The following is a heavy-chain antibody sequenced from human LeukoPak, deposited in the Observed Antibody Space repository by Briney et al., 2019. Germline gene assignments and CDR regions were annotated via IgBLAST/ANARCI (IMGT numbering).Heavy chain of an antibody. CDR3: ARGGWCPESFQH. CDR2: IYYSGST. J-gene: IGHJ1*01. CDR1: GGSISSYY. V-gene: IGHV4-59*01. D-gene: IGHD2-21*01. Sequence: SETLSLACTVSGGSISSYYWNWIRQPPGKGLEWIGYIYYSGSTNYNPSLKSRVTISVDTSKNQFSLKLSSVTAADTAVYYCARGGWCPESFQHWGQGALVTVSS.